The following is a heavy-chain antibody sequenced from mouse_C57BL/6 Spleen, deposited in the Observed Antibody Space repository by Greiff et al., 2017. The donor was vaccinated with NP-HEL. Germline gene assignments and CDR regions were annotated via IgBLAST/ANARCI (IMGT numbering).Heavy chain of an antibody. CDR2: IRLKSDNYAT. J-gene: IGHJ1*03. V-gene: IGHV6-3*01. CDR3: SSYYGSRWYFDV. D-gene: IGHD1-1*01. CDR1: GFTFSNYW. Sequence: DVKLQESGGGLVQPGGSMKLSCVASGFTFSNYWMNWVRQSPEKGLEWVAQIRLKSDNYATHYAESVKGRFTISRDDSKSSVYLQMNNLRAEDTGIYYCSSYYGSRWYFDVWGTGTTVTVSS.